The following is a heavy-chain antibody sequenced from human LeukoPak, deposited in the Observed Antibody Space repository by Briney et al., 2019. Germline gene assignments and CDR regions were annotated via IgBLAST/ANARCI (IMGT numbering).Heavy chain of an antibody. Sequence: SQTLSLTCALSGDIVSSKSVAWNWIRQSPSRGLEWLGRTYYRSRLYNDYAASVNSRIIINADTSKNQFFLQLNSVTPEDTAVYYCARVKWLDQINWFDTWGQGTLVTVSS. CDR3: ARVKWLDQINWFDT. CDR1: GDIVSSKSVA. J-gene: IGHJ5*02. D-gene: IGHD5-12*01. V-gene: IGHV6-1*01. CDR2: TYYRSRLYN.